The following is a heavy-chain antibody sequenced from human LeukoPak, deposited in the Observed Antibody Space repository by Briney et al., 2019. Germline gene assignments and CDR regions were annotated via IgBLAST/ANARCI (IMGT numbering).Heavy chain of an antibody. CDR2: ISAYNGNT. CDR1: GYTFTSYG. V-gene: IGHV1-18*01. CDR3: ARASPLNYDFWSGYAAYNWFDP. Sequence: ASVKVSCKASGYTFTSYGISWVRQAPGQGLEWMRWISAYNGNTNYAQKLQGRVTMTTDTSTSTAYMELRSLRSDDTAVYYCARASPLNYDFWSGYAAYNWFDPWGQGTLVTASS. D-gene: IGHD3-3*01. J-gene: IGHJ5*02.